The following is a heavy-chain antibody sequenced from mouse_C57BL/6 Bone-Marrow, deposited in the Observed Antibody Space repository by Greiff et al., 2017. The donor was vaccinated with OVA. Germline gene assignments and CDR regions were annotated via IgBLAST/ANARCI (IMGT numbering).Heavy chain of an antibody. CDR2: IDPENGDT. CDR1: GFNIKDDY. V-gene: IGHV14-4*01. CDR3: TYPSYGYDRGYYFDY. D-gene: IGHD2-9*01. J-gene: IGHJ2*01. Sequence: EVQLQQSGAELVRPGASVKLSCTASGFNIKDDYMHWVKQRPEQGLEWIGWIDPENGDTEYASKFQGKATITADTSSNTAYLQLSSLTSEDTAVYYCTYPSYGYDRGYYFDYWGQGTTLTVSS.